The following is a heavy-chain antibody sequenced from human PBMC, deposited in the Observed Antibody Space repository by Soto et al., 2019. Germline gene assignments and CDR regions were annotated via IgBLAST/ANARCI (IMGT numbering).Heavy chain of an antibody. CDR3: ARGRPGGGVKRSWFDP. Sequence: ASVKVSCKASGYTFTSNDIYWMRQATGQGLECMGWMNPKSGETRYAPKFQDRVIMTTNTSIYTAYLELTRLTSADTAVYYCARGRPGGGVKRSWFDPWGQGSLVTVSS. CDR2: MNPKSGET. D-gene: IGHD2-8*02. J-gene: IGHJ5*02. V-gene: IGHV1-8*01. CDR1: GYTFTSND.